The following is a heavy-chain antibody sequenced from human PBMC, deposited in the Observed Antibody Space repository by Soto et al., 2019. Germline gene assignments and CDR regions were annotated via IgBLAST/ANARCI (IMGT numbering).Heavy chain of an antibody. V-gene: IGHV4-4*08. CDR1: GASLTQYY. Sequence: SETLSLTCTVSGASLTQYYWNWIRQSPGKGLEWIVSVSSTGSTVFNPSLTSRVTVSLDTSKNQFSLTLSSVTAADTAVYYCARRGYSSSWYYFDYWGQGTLVTV. CDR3: ARRGYSSSWYYFDY. D-gene: IGHD6-13*01. J-gene: IGHJ4*02. CDR2: VSSTGST.